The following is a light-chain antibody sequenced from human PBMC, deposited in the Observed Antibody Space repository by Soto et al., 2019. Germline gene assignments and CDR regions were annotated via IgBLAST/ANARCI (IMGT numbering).Light chain of an antibody. CDR3: QQYNSPPYT. CDR2: GAS. V-gene: IGKV3-20*01. Sequence: EIVLTQSPGTLSLSPGERATFSCRASQSVSSSYLAWYQQKPGQAPRLIMYGASSRATGIPDRLSGSGSGTDFTLTISRLEPEDFAVYYCQQYNSPPYTFGQGTRLEIK. CDR1: QSVSSSY. J-gene: IGKJ5*01.